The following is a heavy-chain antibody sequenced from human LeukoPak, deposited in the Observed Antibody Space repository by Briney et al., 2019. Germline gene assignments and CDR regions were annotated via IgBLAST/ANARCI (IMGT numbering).Heavy chain of an antibody. Sequence: GGSLRLSCAASGFTFSSYAMSWVRQAPGKGLEWVSAISGSGGSTYYADSVKGRFTISRDNSKNTLYLQMNSLRAEDTAVYYCARPTRWLQLGYFDYWGQGTLVTVSS. V-gene: IGHV3-23*01. D-gene: IGHD5-24*01. CDR3: ARPTRWLQLGYFDY. J-gene: IGHJ4*02. CDR1: GFTFSSYA. CDR2: ISGSGGST.